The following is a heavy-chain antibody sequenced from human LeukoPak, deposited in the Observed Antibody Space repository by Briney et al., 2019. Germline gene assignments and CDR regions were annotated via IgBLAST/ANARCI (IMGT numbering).Heavy chain of an antibody. J-gene: IGHJ6*02. CDR3: AMLVDYYYGMDV. V-gene: IGHV3-21*01. CDR2: ISSSSSYI. Sequence: GGSLRLSCAASGFTFSSYSINWVRQAPGKGLEWVSSISSSSSYIYYADSVKGRFTISRDNAKNSLYLQMNSLRAEDTAVYYCAMLVDYYYGMDVWGQGTTVTVSS. CDR1: GFTFSSYS. D-gene: IGHD6-13*01.